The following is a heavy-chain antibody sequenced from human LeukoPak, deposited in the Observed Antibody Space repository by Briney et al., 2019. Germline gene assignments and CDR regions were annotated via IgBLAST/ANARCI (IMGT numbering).Heavy chain of an antibody. D-gene: IGHD6-19*01. CDR1: GGSFSGYY. V-gene: IGHV4-34*01. Sequence: SETLSLTCAVYGGSFSGYYWSWIRQPPGKGLEWIGEINHSGSNNYNLSLKSRVTISVDTSKNQFSLKLSSVTAADTAVYYCARGFPRGWTGNNWFDPWGQGTLVTVSS. J-gene: IGHJ5*02. CDR2: INHSGSN. CDR3: ARGFPRGWTGNNWFDP.